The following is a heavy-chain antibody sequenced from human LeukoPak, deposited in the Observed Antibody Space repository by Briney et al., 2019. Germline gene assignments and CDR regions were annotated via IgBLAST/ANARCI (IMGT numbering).Heavy chain of an antibody. CDR2: IIPVFGTT. J-gene: IGHJ4*02. D-gene: IGHD3-22*01. CDR1: GGTFSSYA. V-gene: IGHV1-69*06. Sequence: SVKVSCKASGGTFSSYAISWVRQAPGQGLEWLGGIIPVFGTTTYAQKFQAKVTMTADKSTNTAYLEISSLTSDDTAVYYCARCSPGDSSNFYAVLQYWGQGTQVTVST. CDR3: ARCSPGDSSNFYAVLQY.